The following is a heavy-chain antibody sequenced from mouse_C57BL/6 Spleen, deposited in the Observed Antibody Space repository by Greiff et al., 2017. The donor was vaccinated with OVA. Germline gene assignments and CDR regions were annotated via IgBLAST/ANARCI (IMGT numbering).Heavy chain of an antibody. CDR3: ARGTLPFAY. CDR2: ISDGGSYT. J-gene: IGHJ3*01. Sequence: EVQGVESGGGLVKPGGSLKLSCAASGFTFSSYAMSWVRQTPEKRLEWVATISDGGSYTYYPDNVKGRFTISRDNAKNNLYLQMSHLKSEDTAMYYCARGTLPFAYWGQGTLVTVSA. V-gene: IGHV5-4*01. CDR1: GFTFSSYA.